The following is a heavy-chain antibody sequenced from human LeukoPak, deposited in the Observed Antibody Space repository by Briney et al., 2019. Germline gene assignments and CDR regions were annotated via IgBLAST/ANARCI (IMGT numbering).Heavy chain of an antibody. CDR3: AKSGRLGGDAFDI. CDR2: ISVSGGST. Sequence: PGGSLRLSCAASGFTFSSYAMSWVRQAPGKGLEWVSAISVSGGSTYYADSVKGRFTISRDNSKNTLYLQMNSLRAEDTAVYYCAKSGRLGGDAFDIWGQGTMVTVSS. V-gene: IGHV3-23*01. D-gene: IGHD3-16*01. J-gene: IGHJ3*02. CDR1: GFTFSSYA.